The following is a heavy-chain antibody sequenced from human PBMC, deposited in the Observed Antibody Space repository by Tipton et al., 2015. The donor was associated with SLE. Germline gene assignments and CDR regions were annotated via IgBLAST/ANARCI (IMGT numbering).Heavy chain of an antibody. D-gene: IGHD2-15*01. CDR1: GFTFDDYA. Sequence: SLRLSCAASGFTFDDYAMHWVRPAPGKGLEWVSGISWNSGSIGYADSVKGRFTISRDNAKNSLYLQMNSLRAEDTALYYCAKATIAVYCSGGSCYDAGYFQHWGQGTLVTVSS. V-gene: IGHV3-9*01. CDR2: ISWNSGSI. CDR3: AKATIAVYCSGGSCYDAGYFQH. J-gene: IGHJ1*01.